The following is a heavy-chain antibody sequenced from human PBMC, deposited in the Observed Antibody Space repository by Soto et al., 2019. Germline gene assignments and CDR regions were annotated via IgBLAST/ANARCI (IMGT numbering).Heavy chain of an antibody. CDR1: GFTFGDYA. V-gene: IGHV3-9*01. CDR2: ISWNGGTI. J-gene: IGHJ1*01. D-gene: IGHD1-20*01. Sequence: EVQLVVSGGGLVQPGRSLRLSCAASGFTFGDYAMHWVRQVPGKGLEWVSGISWNGGTIAYADSVKGRFTISRDNAKNSLYLHMNSLRAEDTALYYCAKGYEWGYFHRWGQGTLVTVSS. CDR3: AKGYEWGYFHR.